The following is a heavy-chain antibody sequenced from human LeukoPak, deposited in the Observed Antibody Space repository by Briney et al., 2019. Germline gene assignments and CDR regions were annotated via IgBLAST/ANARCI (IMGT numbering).Heavy chain of an antibody. CDR2: IHHSGNRFESGST. D-gene: IGHD3-10*01. CDR1: GYSISNTYY. J-gene: IGHJ4*02. Sequence: SETLSLTCTVSGYSISNTYYWGWIRQSPGKGLEWIGSIHHSGNRFESGSTHYNPSLRSRVTVSADTSKNQFSLTLSSVTAADTAVYYCARFGDGSGTYWDYWGQGTLVTVSS. V-gene: IGHV4-59*04. CDR3: ARFGDGSGTYWDY.